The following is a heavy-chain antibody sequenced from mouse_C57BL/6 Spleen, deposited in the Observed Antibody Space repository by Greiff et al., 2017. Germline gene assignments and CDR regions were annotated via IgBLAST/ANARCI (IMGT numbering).Heavy chain of an antibody. CDR1: GFNIKDYY. J-gene: IGHJ2*01. Sequence: EVQLQESGAELVKPGASVKLSSTASGFNIKDYYMHWVKQRTEQGLEWIGRIDPEDGETKYAPKFPGKATITADTSSNTAYLQLSSLTSEDTAVYYCARYPGTDYWGQGTTRTVSS. V-gene: IGHV14-2*01. CDR3: ARYPGTDY. CDR2: IDPEDGET. D-gene: IGHD4-1*01.